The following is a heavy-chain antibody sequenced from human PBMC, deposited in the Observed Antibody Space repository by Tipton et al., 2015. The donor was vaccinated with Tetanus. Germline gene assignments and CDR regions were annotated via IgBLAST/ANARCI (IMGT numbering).Heavy chain of an antibody. Sequence: GSLRLSCAVSGGSISSSNWWSWVRQPPGKGLEWIGEIYHSGSTNYNPSLKSRVTISVDKSKKQFSLELGSVTAADTAVYYCARRREWVATGTYGMDVWGQGTTVTVSS. D-gene: IGHD6-19*01. CDR2: IYHSGST. V-gene: IGHV4-4*02. J-gene: IGHJ6*02. CDR1: GGSISSSNW. CDR3: ARRREWVATGTYGMDV.